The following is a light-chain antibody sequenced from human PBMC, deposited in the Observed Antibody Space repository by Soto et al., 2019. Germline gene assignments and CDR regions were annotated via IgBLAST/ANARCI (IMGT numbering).Light chain of an antibody. CDR1: QSVSSSY. J-gene: IGKJ1*01. V-gene: IGKV3-20*01. CDR3: QQYGSSP. Sequence: EIVLTQSPGTLSLSPGERATLSCRASQSVSSSYLAWYQQKPGQAPRLLIYGASSRATGIPDRSSGSGSGTDFTLTISRLEPEDFAVYYCQQYGSSPLGQGTKVEIK. CDR2: GAS.